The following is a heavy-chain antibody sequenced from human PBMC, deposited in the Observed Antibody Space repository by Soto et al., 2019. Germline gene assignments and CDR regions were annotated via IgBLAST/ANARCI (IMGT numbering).Heavy chain of an antibody. CDR3: ARVRHHGPAGYIVF. CDR2: IYPDDSET. J-gene: IGHJ4*02. CDR1: AYNLRTFR. V-gene: IGHV5-51*01. Sequence: ESWQISCSSSAYNLRTFRIGLRRLMPGKGLEWMGLIYPDDSETKYSPAFEGQVTMSSDSYIITTYLQWSSLQASDTAIYYCARVRHHGPAGYIVFWGQGTLVT.